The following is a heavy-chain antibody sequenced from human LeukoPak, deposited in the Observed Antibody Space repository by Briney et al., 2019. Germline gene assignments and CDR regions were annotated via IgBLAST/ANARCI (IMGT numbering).Heavy chain of an antibody. J-gene: IGHJ6*04. CDR1: GYTFTGYY. CDR2: INPNSGGT. Sequence: GASVKVSCKASGYTFTGYYMHWVRQAPGQGLEWMGWINPNSGGTNYAQKFQGRVTMTRDMSISTAYMELSRLRSDDTAVYYCAREGAHYGSGPPAMDVWGKGTTVTVSS. CDR3: AREGAHYGSGPPAMDV. V-gene: IGHV1-2*02. D-gene: IGHD3-10*01.